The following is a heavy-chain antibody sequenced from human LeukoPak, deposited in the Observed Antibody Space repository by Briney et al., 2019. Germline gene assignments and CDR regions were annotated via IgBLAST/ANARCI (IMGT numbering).Heavy chain of an antibody. J-gene: IGHJ4*02. Sequence: SETLSLTCTVSSGSISSYYWSWIRQPAGKGLEWIGRIYTSGTTNYNPSLKSRVTMSVDTSRNQFSLKLNSVTAADTAVYYCAREPYCGGDCYFAYWGQGTLVTVSS. CDR1: SGSISSYY. D-gene: IGHD2-21*01. V-gene: IGHV4-4*07. CDR2: IYTSGTT. CDR3: AREPYCGGDCYFAY.